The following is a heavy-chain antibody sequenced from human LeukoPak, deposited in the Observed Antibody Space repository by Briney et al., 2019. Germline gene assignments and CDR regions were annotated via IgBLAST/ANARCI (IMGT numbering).Heavy chain of an antibody. V-gene: IGHV3-53*01. J-gene: IGHJ4*02. CDR3: ARDMGSGDSSGYQLDY. D-gene: IGHD3-22*01. Sequence: GGSLKLSCAASGFTFSSYAMSWVRQAPGKGLEWVSVIYSGGSTYYADSVKGRFTISRDNSKNTLYLQMNSLRAEDTAVYYCARDMGSGDSSGYQLDYWGQGTLVTVSS. CDR1: GFTFSSYA. CDR2: IYSGGST.